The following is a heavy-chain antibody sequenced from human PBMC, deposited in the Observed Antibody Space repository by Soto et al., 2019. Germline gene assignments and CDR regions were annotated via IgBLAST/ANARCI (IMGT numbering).Heavy chain of an antibody. D-gene: IGHD3-16*02. CDR3: AKAYFIMITFGGVIAPFDY. V-gene: IGHV3-23*01. Sequence: PGGSLRLSCAASGFTFSSYAMSWVRQAPGKGLEWVSAISGSGGSTYYADSVKGRFTISRDNSKNTLYLQMNSLRAEDTAVYYCAKAYFIMITFGGVIAPFDYWGQGTLVTVSS. J-gene: IGHJ4*02. CDR2: ISGSGGST. CDR1: GFTFSSYA.